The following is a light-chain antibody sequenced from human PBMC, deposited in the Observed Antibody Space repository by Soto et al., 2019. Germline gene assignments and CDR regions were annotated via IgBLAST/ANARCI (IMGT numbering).Light chain of an antibody. CDR3: KYYNDYCWT. CDR2: KTS. V-gene: IGKV1-5*03. CDR1: QSISSW. J-gene: IGKJ1*01. Sequence: DIQLTQSPSTLSASVGDRVTITCRASQSISSWLAWYQQKPGKAPNLLIYKTSNLESGLPSRFSGSGSGTEFTLTISSLQPDDFATYYGKYYNDYCWTFGQGTKVELK.